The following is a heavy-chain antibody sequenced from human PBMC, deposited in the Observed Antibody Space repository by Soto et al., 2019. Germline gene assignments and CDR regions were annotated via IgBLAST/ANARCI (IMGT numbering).Heavy chain of an antibody. CDR1: GFTFSSYS. CDR3: AGEADYLNWFDP. V-gene: IGHV3-48*01. D-gene: IGHD4-17*01. J-gene: IGHJ5*02. Sequence: EVQLVESGGRLVQPGGSLRLSCAASGFTFSSYSMNWVRQAPGKGLEWVSYISSSSSTIYYADSVKGRFTISRDNAKNSLYRQMNSLRAADTAVYYCAGEADYLNWFDPWGQGTLVTVSS. CDR2: ISSSSSTI.